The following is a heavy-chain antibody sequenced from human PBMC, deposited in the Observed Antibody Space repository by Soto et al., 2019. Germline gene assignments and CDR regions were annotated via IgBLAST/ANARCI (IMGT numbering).Heavy chain of an antibody. Sequence: QITLKESGPTLVKPTQTLTLTCTFSGFSLSTSGVGVGWIRQPPGKALEWLALIYWDDDKRYSLSLKSRLTITKDTSKNQVVLTMTNMDPVDTATYYCAHSVMTTVTTLGLIAYWGQGTLVTVSS. D-gene: IGHD4-4*01. CDR3: AHSVMTTVTTLGLIAY. V-gene: IGHV2-5*02. CDR2: IYWDDDK. CDR1: GFSLSTSGVG. J-gene: IGHJ4*02.